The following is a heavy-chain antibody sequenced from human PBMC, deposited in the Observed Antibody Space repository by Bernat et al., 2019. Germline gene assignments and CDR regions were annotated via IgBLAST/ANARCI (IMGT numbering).Heavy chain of an antibody. CDR2: IYSGGST. Sequence: EVQLVESGGGLVQPGGSLRLSCAASGFTVSSNYMSWVRQAPGKGLEWVSVIYSGGSTYYADSVKGRFTISRHNSKNTLYRQLNSLRAEDTAVYYCARERHYDILTGYYNGMDVWGQGTTVTVSS. V-gene: IGHV3-53*04. J-gene: IGHJ6*02. CDR1: GFTVSSNY. D-gene: IGHD3-9*01. CDR3: ARERHYDILTGYYNGMDV.